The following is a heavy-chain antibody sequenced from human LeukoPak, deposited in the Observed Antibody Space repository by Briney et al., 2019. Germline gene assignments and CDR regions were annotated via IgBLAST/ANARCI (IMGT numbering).Heavy chain of an antibody. CDR3: ARRGYSSGWYYFDY. V-gene: IGHV4-59*08. Sequence: NPSETLSLTCTVSGGSISNYFWSWIRQPPGKGLEWIGYIYYSGSTNYNPSLKRRVPISVDASKNQFSLKLNSVTAADTAVYHCARRGYSSGWYYFDYWGQGTLVTVSS. D-gene: IGHD6-19*01. CDR1: GGSISNYF. J-gene: IGHJ4*02. CDR2: IYYSGST.